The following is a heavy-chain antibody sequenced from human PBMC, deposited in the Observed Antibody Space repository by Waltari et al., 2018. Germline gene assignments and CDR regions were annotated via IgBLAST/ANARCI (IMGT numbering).Heavy chain of an antibody. V-gene: IGHV4-39*07. Sequence: QLQLQESGPGLVKPSETLSLTCTVSGGSISSSSYYWGWIRQPPGTGLEWIGSIYYSGSTYYNPSLKSRVTISVDTSKNQFSLKLSSVTAADTAVYYCARGGTIVVVPAAIGEFDYWGQGTLVTVSS. CDR3: ARGGTIVVVPAAIGEFDY. J-gene: IGHJ4*02. CDR1: GGSISSSSYY. D-gene: IGHD2-2*01. CDR2: IYYSGST.